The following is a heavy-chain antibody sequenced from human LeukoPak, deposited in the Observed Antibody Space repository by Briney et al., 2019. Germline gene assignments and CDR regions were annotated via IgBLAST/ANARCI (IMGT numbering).Heavy chain of an antibody. CDR1: GFTVSSNY. CDR2: IYSDGST. D-gene: IGHD1-26*01. V-gene: IGHV3-53*01. Sequence: PGGSLRLSCAASGFTVSSNYMSWVRQAPGKGLEWVSEIYSDGSTYYADSVKGRFTISRDNAKNSLYLQMNSLRDEDTAVYYCARDPYSGSYGDYYYYYMDVWGKGTTVTISS. J-gene: IGHJ6*03. CDR3: ARDPYSGSYGDYYYYYMDV.